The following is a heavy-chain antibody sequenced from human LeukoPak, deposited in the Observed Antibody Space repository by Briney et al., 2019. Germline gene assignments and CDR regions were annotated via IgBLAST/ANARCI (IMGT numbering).Heavy chain of an antibody. V-gene: IGHV1-2*02. J-gene: IGHJ3*02. CDR2: INPNSADT. CDR3: ARVRRDGYNLGIDAFDI. CDR1: GYTFTGYY. Sequence: ASVKVSCKASGYTFTGYYMHWVRQAPGQGLEWMGWINPNSADTNYAQKFQGRVTMTRDTSISTAYMELSRLRSDDTAVYYCARVRRDGYNLGIDAFDIWGQGTMVTVSS. D-gene: IGHD5-24*01.